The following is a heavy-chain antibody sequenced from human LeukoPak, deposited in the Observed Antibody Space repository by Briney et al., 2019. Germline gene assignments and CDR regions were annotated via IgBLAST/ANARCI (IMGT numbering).Heavy chain of an antibody. D-gene: IGHD2-2*01. J-gene: IGHJ3*02. CDR1: GGSISSYY. Sequence: SETLSLTCTVSGGSISSYYWSWIRQPAGKGLEWIGRIYTSGSTNYNPSLKRRVTMSVDTSKNQFSLKLSSVTAADTAVYYCAGAQYCSSTSCYLRPGAFDIWGQGTMVTVSS. CDR2: IYTSGST. V-gene: IGHV4-4*07. CDR3: AGAQYCSSTSCYLRPGAFDI.